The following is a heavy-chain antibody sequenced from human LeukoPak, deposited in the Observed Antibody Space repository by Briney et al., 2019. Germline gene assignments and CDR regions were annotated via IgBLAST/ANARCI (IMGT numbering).Heavy chain of an antibody. CDR3: ARIVVVTGDIDY. CDR2: ISSSGSTI. J-gene: IGHJ4*02. CDR1: GFTFSSYW. V-gene: IGHV3-48*04. D-gene: IGHD2-21*02. Sequence: GGSLRLSCAASGFTFSSYWMNWVRQAPGKGLEWVSYISSSGSTIYYADSVKGRFTISRDNAKNSLYLQMNSLRAEDTAVYYCARIVVVTGDIDYWGQGTLVTVSS.